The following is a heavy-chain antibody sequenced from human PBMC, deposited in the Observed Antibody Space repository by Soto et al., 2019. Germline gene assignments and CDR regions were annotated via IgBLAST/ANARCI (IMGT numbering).Heavy chain of an antibody. CDR1: GFTFENYA. J-gene: IGHJ3*01. V-gene: IGHV3-23*01. Sequence: GGSLRLSCTASGFTFENYAMTWVRQAPGKGLEWISGTSGSGGTTYYADSVKGRFTTSRDNSKNMMYLQMNSLRAEDTALYYCAKIYSLTSWYGYDVWGPGTMVTVSS. CDR3: AKIYSLTSWYGYDV. CDR2: TSGSGGTT. D-gene: IGHD2-2*01.